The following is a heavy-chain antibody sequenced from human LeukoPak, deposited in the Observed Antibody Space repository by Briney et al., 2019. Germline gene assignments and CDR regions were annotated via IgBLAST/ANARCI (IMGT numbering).Heavy chain of an antibody. D-gene: IGHD6-13*01. J-gene: IGHJ5*02. Sequence: GGSLRLSCAASVFTVSSNYMSWVRQAPGKGLEWVSVIYSGGSTYYADSVKGRFTISRDNSKNTLYLQMNSLRAEDTAVYYCARGVAAAGPYNWFDPWGQGTLVTVSS. CDR3: ARGVAAAGPYNWFDP. V-gene: IGHV3-66*01. CDR2: IYSGGST. CDR1: VFTVSSNY.